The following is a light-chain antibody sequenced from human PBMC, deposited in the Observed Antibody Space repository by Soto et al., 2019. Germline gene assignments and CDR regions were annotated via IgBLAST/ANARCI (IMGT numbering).Light chain of an antibody. CDR1: RSVGGIS. Sequence: EIVLTQSPGTLSLSQGERAPLSSRASRSVGGISLAWYRQKPGQAPRLLMYGASSRATDIPDRFIGSGSGTDFTLTISRLEPEDFAVYYCHHYGSSRDSFGQGTKLEIK. J-gene: IGKJ2*03. CDR2: GAS. V-gene: IGKV3-20*01. CDR3: HHYGSSRDS.